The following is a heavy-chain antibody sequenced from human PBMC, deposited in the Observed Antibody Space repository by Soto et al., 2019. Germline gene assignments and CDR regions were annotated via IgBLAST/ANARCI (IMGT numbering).Heavy chain of an antibody. CDR1: GFTVSSNY. V-gene: IGHV3-66*01. CDR2: IYSDGST. J-gene: IGHJ4*02. Sequence: EVQLVESGGGLVQPGGSLRLSCAASGFTVSSNYMSWVRQAPGKGLEWVSVIYSDGSTYYADSVKGRFTISRDKSKNPLYLQMNSLKAENTAVYYCAREGYSYGYSGYIENWGQGTLVTVSS. CDR3: AREGYSYGYSGYIEN. D-gene: IGHD5-18*01.